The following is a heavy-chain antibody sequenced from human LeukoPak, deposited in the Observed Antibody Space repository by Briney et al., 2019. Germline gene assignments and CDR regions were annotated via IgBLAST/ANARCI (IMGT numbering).Heavy chain of an antibody. Sequence: KPSETLSLPCTVSGGSISSYYWRWIRQPPGEGLEWIGYIYYSGSTNYNPSLKSRVTISVDTSKNQFSLKLSSVTAADTAVYYCARHAGDARSRSDYWGQGTLVTVSS. CDR1: GGSISSYY. D-gene: IGHD2-21*02. CDR2: IYYSGST. J-gene: IGHJ4*02. V-gene: IGHV4-59*08. CDR3: ARHAGDARSRSDY.